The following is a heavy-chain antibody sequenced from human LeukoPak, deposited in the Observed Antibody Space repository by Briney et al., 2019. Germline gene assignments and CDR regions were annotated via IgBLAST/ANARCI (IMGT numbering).Heavy chain of an antibody. CDR3: ARPSNTYNYDDSGGYFAL. D-gene: IGHD3-22*01. CDR2: IYYTGST. Sequence: SETLSLTCTVSGGSLTSSSYFWGWVRQPPGKGLEWIGNIYYTGSTYYDPSLKGRVTILLDKSNNQFSLKLSSVTAADTAVYFCARPSNTYNYDDSGGYFALWGRGTLVTVSS. CDR1: GGSLTSSSYF. J-gene: IGHJ2*01. V-gene: IGHV4-39*07.